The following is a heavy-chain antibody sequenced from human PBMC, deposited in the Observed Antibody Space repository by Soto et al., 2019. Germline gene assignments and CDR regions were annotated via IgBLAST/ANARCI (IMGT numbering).Heavy chain of an antibody. CDR3: ARATISSSSLDWFDP. V-gene: IGHV3-30-3*01. Sequence: QVQLVESGGGVVQPGRSLRLSCAASGFTFSSYAMHWVRQAPGKGLEWVAVISYDGSNKYYADSVKGRFTISRDNSKNTLYLQMNRLRAEDTAVYYCARATISSSSLDWFDPWGQGTLVTVSS. J-gene: IGHJ5*02. CDR2: ISYDGSNK. CDR1: GFTFSSYA. D-gene: IGHD6-13*01.